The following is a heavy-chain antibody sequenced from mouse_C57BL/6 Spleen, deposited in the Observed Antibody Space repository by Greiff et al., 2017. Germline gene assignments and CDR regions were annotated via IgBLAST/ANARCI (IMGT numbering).Heavy chain of an antibody. D-gene: IGHD1-1*01. CDR2: INPSNGGT. J-gene: IGHJ2*01. Sequence: QVQLQQPGTELVKPGASVKLSCKASGYTFTSYWMHWVKQRPGQGLEWIGNINPSNGGTNYNEKFKSKATLTVDKSSSTAYMQLSSLTSEDSAVYYCAKGDYGSSYALYYLDYWGQGTTLTVSS. V-gene: IGHV1-53*01. CDR3: AKGDYGSSYALYYLDY. CDR1: GYTFTSYW.